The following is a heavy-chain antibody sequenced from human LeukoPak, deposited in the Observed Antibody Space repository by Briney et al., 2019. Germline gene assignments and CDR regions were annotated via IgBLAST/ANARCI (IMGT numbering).Heavy chain of an antibody. Sequence: PGGSLRLSCAASGFTFRTYGMHWVRQAPGKGLEWVAAIWFDGNNKYYADSVKGRFTISRDNSKNTLYLQMNSLRAEDTALYYCARGPDTVVYFSWFDPWGQGTLVTVSS. CDR3: ARGPDTVVYFSWFDP. CDR2: IWFDGNNK. D-gene: IGHD2/OR15-2a*01. CDR1: GFTFRTYG. V-gene: IGHV3-33*01. J-gene: IGHJ5*02.